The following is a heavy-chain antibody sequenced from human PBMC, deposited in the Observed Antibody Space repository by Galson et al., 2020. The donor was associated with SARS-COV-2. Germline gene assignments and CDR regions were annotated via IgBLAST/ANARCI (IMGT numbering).Heavy chain of an antibody. CDR3: AGVVGNIRSPFDY. V-gene: IGHV3-11*01. CDR1: GFTFSDYY. J-gene: IGHJ4*02. Sequence: GGSLRLSCAASGFTFSDYYMSWIRQAPGKGLEWLSYITSGGSSLDYADSVKGRFTISRDNAKSSLYLQMNSLRAEDTALYYCAGVVGNIRSPFDYWGQGTLVTFSS. CDR2: ITSGGSSL. D-gene: IGHD1-26*01.